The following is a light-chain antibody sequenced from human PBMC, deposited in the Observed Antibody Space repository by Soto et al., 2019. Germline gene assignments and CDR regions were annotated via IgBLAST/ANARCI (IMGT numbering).Light chain of an antibody. CDR2: GAS. V-gene: IGKV3-20*01. Sequence: EIVLTQSPGTLSLSPGERATLSCRASQSVSSNYLAWYQQKLGQAPRLLIYGASSRATGIPDRFSGSGSGTDLTLTSSRLEPEDFAVYYCQQYGGSPLVTFGGGTKVEIK. J-gene: IGKJ4*01. CDR1: QSVSSNY. CDR3: QQYGGSPLVT.